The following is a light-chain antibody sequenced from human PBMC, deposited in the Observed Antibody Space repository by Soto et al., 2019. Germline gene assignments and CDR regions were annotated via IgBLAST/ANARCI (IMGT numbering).Light chain of an antibody. V-gene: IGLV2-23*01. J-gene: IGLJ1*01. Sequence: QSVLTQPASVSGSPGQSITISCTGTSSDVGSYNLVSWYQQHPGKAPKLMIYEGSKRPSGVSNRFSGSKSGNTASLTISGLQAEDEADYYCCSYAGSNNPYVFGTGTKVTVL. CDR3: CSYAGSNNPYV. CDR2: EGS. CDR1: SSDVGSYNL.